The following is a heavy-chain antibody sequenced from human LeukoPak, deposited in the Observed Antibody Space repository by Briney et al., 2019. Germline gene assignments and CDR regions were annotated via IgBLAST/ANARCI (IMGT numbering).Heavy chain of an antibody. J-gene: IGHJ4*02. CDR3: ARGGGSTQFDY. D-gene: IGHD3-16*01. V-gene: IGHV3-66*01. CDR1: GFTVSSNY. CDR2: IYSGGST. Sequence: GGSLRLSCAASGFTVSSNYMSWVRQAPGKGLEWVSLIYSGGSTYYADSVRGRFTISRDSPKNTQYRQMNSLRADDTAVYFCARGGGSTQFDYWGQGTLVTVSS.